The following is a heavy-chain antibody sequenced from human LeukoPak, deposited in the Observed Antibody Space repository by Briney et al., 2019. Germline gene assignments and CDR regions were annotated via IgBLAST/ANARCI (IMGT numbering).Heavy chain of an antibody. V-gene: IGHV3-11*04. CDR2: ISSSGSTI. J-gene: IGHJ4*02. CDR1: GFTFSDYY. CDR3: AKGLWGATTPFYFDY. D-gene: IGHD1-26*01. Sequence: PGGSLRLSCAASGFTFSDYYMSWIRQAPGKGLEWVSYISSSGSTIYYADSVKGRFTISRDNSKNTLYLQMNSLRAEDTAVYYCAKGLWGATTPFYFDYWGQGTLVTVSS.